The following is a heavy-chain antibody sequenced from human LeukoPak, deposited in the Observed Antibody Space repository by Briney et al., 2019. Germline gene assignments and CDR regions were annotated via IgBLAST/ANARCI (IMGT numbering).Heavy chain of an antibody. Sequence: SETLSLTCAVYGGSFSGYYWSWIRQPPGKGLEWIGEINHSGSTNYNPSLKSRVTISVDTPKNQFSLKLSSVTAADTAVYYCAGRYYYYGMDVWGQGTTVTVSS. CDR1: GGSFSGYY. J-gene: IGHJ6*02. V-gene: IGHV4-34*01. CDR3: AGRYYYYGMDV. CDR2: INHSGST.